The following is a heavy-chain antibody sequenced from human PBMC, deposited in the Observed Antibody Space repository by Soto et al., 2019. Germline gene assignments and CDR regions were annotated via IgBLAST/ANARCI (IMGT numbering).Heavy chain of an antibody. CDR2: IYYSGST. J-gene: IGHJ4*02. CDR3: ERDSIYGGNDY. CDR1: GGSISSGGYY. Sequence: SETLSLTCTVSGGSISSGGYYWSWIRQHPGKGLEWIGYIYYSGSTYYNPSLKSRVTISVDTSKNQFSLKLSSVTAADTAVYYCERDSIYGGNDYWGQGTLVTVSS. D-gene: IGHD2-15*01. V-gene: IGHV4-31*03.